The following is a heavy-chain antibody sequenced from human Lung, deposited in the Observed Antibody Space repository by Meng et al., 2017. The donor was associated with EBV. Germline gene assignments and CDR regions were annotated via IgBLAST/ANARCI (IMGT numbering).Heavy chain of an antibody. CDR3: ARVTLWFGELEY. D-gene: IGHD3-10*01. CDR1: GGSISSGGHY. CDR2: IYYSGST. Sequence: QLQSSASVPELGTTSQIPALICAAPGGSISSGGHYWSWIRQNPEKVLEWIGYIYYSGSTNYNPSLKSRVTISVDTSKNQFSLKLSSVTAADTAVYYCARVTLWFGELEYWGQGTLVTVSS. V-gene: IGHV4-31*11. J-gene: IGHJ4*02.